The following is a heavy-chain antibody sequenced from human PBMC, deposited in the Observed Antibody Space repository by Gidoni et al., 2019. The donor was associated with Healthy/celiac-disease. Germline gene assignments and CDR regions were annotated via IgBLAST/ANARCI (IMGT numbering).Heavy chain of an antibody. D-gene: IGHD3-9*01. CDR3: ARDPPENYDILTGFLY. CDR1: GFTFSSYA. CDR2: ISYDGSNK. V-gene: IGHV3-30-3*01. J-gene: IGHJ4*02. Sequence: QVQLVESGGGVVQPGRSLRRSCAASGFTFSSYAMHWVRQAPGKGLEWVAVISYDGSNKYYADSVKGRFTISRDNSKNTLYLQMNSLRAEDTAVYYCARDPPENYDILTGFLYWGQGTLVTVSS.